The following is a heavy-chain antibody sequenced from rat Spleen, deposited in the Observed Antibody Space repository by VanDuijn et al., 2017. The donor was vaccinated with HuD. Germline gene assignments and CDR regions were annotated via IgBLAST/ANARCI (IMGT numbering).Heavy chain of an antibody. CDR3: ARRRGQVYNNYFDY. Sequence: EVQLQESGPGLVKPSQSLSLTCSVTDYSITTNYWGWIRKFPGNKMEWIGHISYSGSTNYNPSLKSRLSITRDTSKNQFFLQLNSVTTEDTATYYCARRRGQVYNNYFDYWGQGVMVTVSS. J-gene: IGHJ2*01. CDR2: ISYSGST. D-gene: IGHD1-10*01. V-gene: IGHV3-1*01. CDR1: DYSITTNY.